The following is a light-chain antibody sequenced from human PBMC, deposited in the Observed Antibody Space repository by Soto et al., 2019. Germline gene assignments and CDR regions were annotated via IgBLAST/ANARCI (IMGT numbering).Light chain of an antibody. CDR3: QHFYNYVYT. J-gene: IGKJ2*01. CDR1: QSISSW. CDR2: KAS. Sequence: DIQMTQSPSTLSASVGDRVTITCRTSQSISSWLAWYQQKSGNAPKLLIYKASTSDGGVPSRLSGSGSGAEFNLTISSLQPEDFATYYCQHFYNYVYTFGQGTRLEIK. V-gene: IGKV1-5*03.